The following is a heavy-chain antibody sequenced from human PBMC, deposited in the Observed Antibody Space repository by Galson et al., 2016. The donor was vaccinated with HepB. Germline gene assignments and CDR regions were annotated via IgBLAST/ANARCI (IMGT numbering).Heavy chain of an antibody. CDR1: GGSVSSGSYY. CDR3: ASERNDILTGFYRDY. CDR2: IYYTGST. D-gene: IGHD3-9*01. Sequence: SETLSLTCSVSGGSVSSGSYYWSWIRQPPGKGLEWIGYIYYTGSTNYNPSFKGRVTISADTSKNQFSLTLSSVTAADTAVYYCASERNDILTGFYRDYWGQGTLVTVSS. J-gene: IGHJ4*02. V-gene: IGHV4-61*01.